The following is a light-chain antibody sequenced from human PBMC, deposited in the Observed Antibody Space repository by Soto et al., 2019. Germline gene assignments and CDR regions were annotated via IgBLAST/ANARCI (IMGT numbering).Light chain of an antibody. Sequence: QSALTQPPSASGSPGQSVTISCSGTSSDVGANNYVSWYQQHPGKAPKLMMYEVTKRPSGVPDLFSGSKSGNTASLTVSGLQADDEADYYCSTFGGSKVFGGGTKLTVL. CDR2: EVT. CDR3: STFGGSKV. V-gene: IGLV2-8*01. J-gene: IGLJ2*01. CDR1: SSDVGANNY.